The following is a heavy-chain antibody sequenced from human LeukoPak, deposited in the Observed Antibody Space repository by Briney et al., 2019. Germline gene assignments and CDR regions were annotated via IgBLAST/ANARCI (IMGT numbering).Heavy chain of an antibody. CDR1: GYSFTSYW. CDR2: IYPGDSDT. CDR3: ARPHSRRYCSGGSCYSVQADWFDP. Sequence: GESLKISCKGSGYSFTSYWIGWVRQMPGKGLEWMGIIYPGDSDTRYSPSFQGQVTISADKSISTAYLQWSSLKASDTAMYYCARPHSRRYCSGGSCYSVQADWFDPWGQGTLVTVSS. J-gene: IGHJ5*02. D-gene: IGHD2-15*01. V-gene: IGHV5-51*01.